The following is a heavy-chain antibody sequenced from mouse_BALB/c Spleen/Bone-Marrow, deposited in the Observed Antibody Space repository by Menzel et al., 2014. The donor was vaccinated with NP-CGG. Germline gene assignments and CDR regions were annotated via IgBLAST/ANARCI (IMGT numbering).Heavy chain of an antibody. V-gene: IGHV6-6*02. Sequence: EVHLVESGGGLVQPGGSMKLSCVASGFTFXNYWMNWVRQSPEKGLEWVAEIRLKSNNYATHYAESVKGRFTISRDDSKSSVYLQMNNLRAEDTGIYYCTRGIYYGNFYAMDYWGQGTSVTVSS. D-gene: IGHD2-1*01. J-gene: IGHJ4*01. CDR2: IRLKSNNYAT. CDR3: TRGIYYGNFYAMDY. CDR1: GFTFXNYW.